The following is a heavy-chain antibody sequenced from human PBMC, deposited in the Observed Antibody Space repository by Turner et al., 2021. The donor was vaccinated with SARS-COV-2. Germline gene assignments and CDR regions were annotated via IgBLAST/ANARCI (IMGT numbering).Heavy chain of an antibody. CDR2: ISQDGSQK. D-gene: IGHD3-10*01. CDR3: AKDGAPFLLYFGEPTFYFDY. V-gene: IGHV3-7*01. J-gene: IGHJ4*02. Sequence: EVQLVESGGGLVQPGGSLRLSCAASGFTFTNHWIGWVRQAPGEGLEWVAIISQDGSQKNYVDSLRGRFTISRDNAKQSLYLQMNSLRAEDTAVYYCAKDGAPFLLYFGEPTFYFDYWGQGTLVTVSS. CDR1: GFTFTNHW.